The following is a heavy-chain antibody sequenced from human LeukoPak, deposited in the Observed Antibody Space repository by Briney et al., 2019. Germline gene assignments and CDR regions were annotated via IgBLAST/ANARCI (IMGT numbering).Heavy chain of an antibody. CDR3: AVGHLDWDY. CDR2: INSDGSTI. V-gene: IGHV3-74*01. Sequence: QPGGSLLLSCATSGFTFSPFTMIWIRQAPGRGHVWVSRINSDGSTIYYADSVKGRFTISRDNAKNTLFLQMNSLRAEDTAVYFCAVGHLDWDYWGRGTLVTVSS. CDR1: GFTFSPFT. D-gene: IGHD1-1*01. J-gene: IGHJ4*02.